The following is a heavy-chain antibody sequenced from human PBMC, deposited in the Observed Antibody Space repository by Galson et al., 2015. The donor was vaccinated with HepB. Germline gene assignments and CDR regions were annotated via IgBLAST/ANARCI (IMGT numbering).Heavy chain of an antibody. CDR3: AKRQLETGGPGFFGY. CDR2: ITGSGGKA. D-gene: IGHD1-1*01. CDR1: GFTFSINA. V-gene: IGHV3-23*01. Sequence: SLRLSCAASGFTFSINAMSWVRQAPGKGLEWVSAITGSGGKAFYTDSVKGRFTIYRDNSKNTLYLTMDRLRAKDQAVYFCAKRQLETGGPGFFGYCGQGALVTVSS. J-gene: IGHJ4*02.